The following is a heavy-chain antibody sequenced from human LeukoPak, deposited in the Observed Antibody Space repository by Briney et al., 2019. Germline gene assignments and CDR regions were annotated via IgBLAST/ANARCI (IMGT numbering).Heavy chain of an antibody. V-gene: IGHV4-59*08. D-gene: IGHD3-10*01. J-gene: IGHJ3*02. CDR3: ARVGWFGVNAFDI. CDR1: GGSISSYY. CDR2: IYYSGST. Sequence: PSETLSLTCTVSGGSISSYYWSWIRQPPGKGLEWIGYIYYSGSTNYNPSLKSRVTISVDTSKNQFSLKLSSVTAADTAVYYCARVGWFGVNAFDIWGQGTMVTVSS.